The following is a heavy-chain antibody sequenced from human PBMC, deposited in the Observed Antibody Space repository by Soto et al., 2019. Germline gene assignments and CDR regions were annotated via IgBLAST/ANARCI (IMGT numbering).Heavy chain of an antibody. V-gene: IGHV3-23*01. D-gene: IGHD3-9*01. CDR2: ISGSGGST. CDR3: AKTVPVTRYFDWLFFFVN. J-gene: IGHJ4*02. Sequence: QPGGSLRLSCAASGFTFSSYAMSWVRQAPGKGLEWVSAISGSGGSTYYADSVKGRFTISRDNSKNTLYLQMNSLRAEDTAVYYCAKTVPVTRYFDWLFFFVNWGQGTLVTVSS. CDR1: GFTFSSYA.